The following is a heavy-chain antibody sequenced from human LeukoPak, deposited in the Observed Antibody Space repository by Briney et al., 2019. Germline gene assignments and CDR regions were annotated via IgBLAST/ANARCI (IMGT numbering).Heavy chain of an antibody. V-gene: IGHV3-23*01. J-gene: IGHJ4*02. CDR3: AKVTYGSGTYGAFDS. Sequence: GGSLRLSCAASGFTFSSYAMSWVRQAPGKGLEWVSAISGSGGSTYYADSVKGRFAISRDNSKNTLYLQMNSLRAEDTAVYYCAKVTYGSGTYGAFDSWGQGTLVTVSS. D-gene: IGHD3-10*01. CDR1: GFTFSSYA. CDR2: ISGSGGST.